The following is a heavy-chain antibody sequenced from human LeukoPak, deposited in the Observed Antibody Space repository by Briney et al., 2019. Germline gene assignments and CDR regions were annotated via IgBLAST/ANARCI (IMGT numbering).Heavy chain of an antibody. D-gene: IGHD3-10*01. CDR3: ARMMGDYYGSGSYYITLYYYYGMDV. Sequence: SETLSLTCTVSGGSISSYYWSWIRQPPGKGLEWIGYIYYSGSTNYNPSLKSRVTISVDTSKNQFSLKLSSVTAADTALYYCARMMGDYYGSGSYYITLYYYYGMDVWGQGTTVTVSS. J-gene: IGHJ6*02. CDR2: IYYSGST. V-gene: IGHV4-59*01. CDR1: GGSISSYY.